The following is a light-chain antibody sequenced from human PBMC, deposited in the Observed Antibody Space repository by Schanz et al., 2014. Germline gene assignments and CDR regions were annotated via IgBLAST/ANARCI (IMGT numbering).Light chain of an antibody. V-gene: IGLV2-14*03. J-gene: IGLJ3*02. Sequence: QSALTQPASVSGSPGQSITISCTGTSSDVGVYNYVSWYQQLPGKAPKLMIYDASNRPSGVSNRFSGPKSGNTASLTISGLQAEDEADYYCCSYAGSSTWVFGGGTKVTVL. CDR2: DAS. CDR3: CSYAGSSTWV. CDR1: SSDVGVYNY.